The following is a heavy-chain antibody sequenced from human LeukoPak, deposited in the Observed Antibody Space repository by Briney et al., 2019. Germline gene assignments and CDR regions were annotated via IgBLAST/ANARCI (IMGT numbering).Heavy chain of an antibody. D-gene: IGHD2-8*01. CDR2: INHSGST. CDR1: GGSFSGYY. V-gene: IGHV4-34*01. CDR3: ASANGPYYFDY. Sequence: SETLSLTCAVYGGSFSGYYWSWIRQPPGKGLEWIGEINHSGSTNYNPSLKSRVTISVDTSKNQFSLKLSSVTAADTAVYYCASANGPYYFDYWGQGTLVTVSS. J-gene: IGHJ4*02.